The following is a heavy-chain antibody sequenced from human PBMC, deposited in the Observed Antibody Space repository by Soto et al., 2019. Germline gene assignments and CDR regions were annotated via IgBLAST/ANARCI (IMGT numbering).Heavy chain of an antibody. D-gene: IGHD1-7*01. CDR2: TXXNXNX. CDR3: GRESGETWDYEAY. V-gene: IGHV4-4*07. CDR1: GGSISSYR. J-gene: IGHJ4*02. Sequence: SETLSLTCTVSGGSISSYRWSWIRQPAWKGLEXSGRTXXNXNXXXNXXXXSRVTVSVDTSRNQFFLNLHSVTAADPAVYFCGRESGETWDYEAYWGQGTPVTVSS.